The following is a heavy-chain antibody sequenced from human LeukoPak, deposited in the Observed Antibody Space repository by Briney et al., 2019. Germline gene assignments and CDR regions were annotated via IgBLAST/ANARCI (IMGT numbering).Heavy chain of an antibody. J-gene: IGHJ6*03. V-gene: IGHV3-20*04. D-gene: IGHD1-26*01. CDR2: INWNGGST. Sequence: ETLSLTCAVYGGSFSGYYWSWVRQAPGKGLEWVSGINWNGGSTGYADSVKGRFTISRDNAKNSLYLQMNSLRAEDAALYFCARDPYSGSYGAYYYYYMDVWGKGTTVTVSS. CDR1: GGSFSGYY. CDR3: ARDPYSGSYGAYYYYYMDV.